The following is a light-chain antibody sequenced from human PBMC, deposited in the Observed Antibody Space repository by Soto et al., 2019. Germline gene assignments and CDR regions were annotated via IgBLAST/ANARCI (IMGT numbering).Light chain of an antibody. Sequence: IVMTQSPATRSVSPGGRGTVSCMASQSISSNLAWYQQKPGQAPRLLMFRTSSRATGFPARFSGSGSGTEFNLTISSLQSEDFGVYYCQQYNNWPRATFGGGTKVDIK. CDR1: QSISSN. J-gene: IGKJ4*01. CDR2: RTS. V-gene: IGKV3-15*01. CDR3: QQYNNWPRAT.